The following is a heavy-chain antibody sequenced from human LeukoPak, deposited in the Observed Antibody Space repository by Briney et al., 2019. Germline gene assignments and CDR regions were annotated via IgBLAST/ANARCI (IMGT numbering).Heavy chain of an antibody. J-gene: IGHJ4*02. CDR1: GYTFTSYG. CDR3: ARVDIDIVVVTAADFDY. CDR2: ISAYNGNT. D-gene: IGHD2-21*02. Sequence: ASVKVSCKASGYTFTSYGISWVRQAPGQGLEWMGWISAYNGNTNYAQKLQGRVTMTTDTSTSTAYMELRSMRSDDTAVYYCARVDIDIVVVTAADFDYWGQGTLVTVSS. V-gene: IGHV1-18*01.